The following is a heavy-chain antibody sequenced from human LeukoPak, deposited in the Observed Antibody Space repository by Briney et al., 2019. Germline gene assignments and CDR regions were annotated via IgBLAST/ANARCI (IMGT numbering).Heavy chain of an antibody. CDR3: ASHYTAGY. Sequence: GGSLRLSCAASGFTFSSYWMNWARQAPEKGLEWVASINHNGNVNYYVDSVKGRFTISRDNSKNTLYLQMNSLRAEDTAVYYCASHYTAGYWGQGTLVTVSS. V-gene: IGHV3-7*01. CDR1: GFTFSSYW. D-gene: IGHD4-11*01. J-gene: IGHJ4*02. CDR2: INHNGNVN.